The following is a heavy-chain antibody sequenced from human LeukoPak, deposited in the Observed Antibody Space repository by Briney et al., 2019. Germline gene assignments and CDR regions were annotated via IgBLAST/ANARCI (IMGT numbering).Heavy chain of an antibody. J-gene: IGHJ5*02. D-gene: IGHD3-16*01. V-gene: IGHV3-7*01. Sequence: PGGSLGLSCTGSGFSVSNFWMAWVRQAPGKGLEWVANINEDETGKYYVDSVKGRFTISRDNAKNSLFLQMNSVRVEDTAVYYCATDAFSYPNTWGQGTQVTVSS. CDR2: INEDETGK. CDR3: ATDAFSYPNT. CDR1: GFSVSNFW.